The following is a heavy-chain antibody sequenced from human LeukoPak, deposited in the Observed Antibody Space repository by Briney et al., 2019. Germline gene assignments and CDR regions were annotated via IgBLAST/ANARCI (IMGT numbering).Heavy chain of an antibody. D-gene: IGHD3-3*01. J-gene: IGHJ5*02. Sequence: PSETLSLTCTVSGGSISSYYWSWIRQPPGKGLEWIGYIYYSGSTNYNPSLKSRVTISVDTSKNQFSLKLSSVTAADTAVYYCARDMVWSGYNNWFDPWGQGTLVTVSS. CDR1: GGSISSYY. V-gene: IGHV4-59*01. CDR3: ARDMVWSGYNNWFDP. CDR2: IYYSGST.